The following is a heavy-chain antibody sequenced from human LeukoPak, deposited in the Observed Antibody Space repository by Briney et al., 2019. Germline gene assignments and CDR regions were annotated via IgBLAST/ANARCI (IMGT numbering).Heavy chain of an antibody. CDR1: GFIFSSYG. CDR2: ISYDGSNK. V-gene: IGHV3-30*18. J-gene: IGHJ4*02. D-gene: IGHD6-19*01. CDR3: AKEFLSEAVAYFDY. Sequence: GGSLRLSCAASGFIFSSYGMHWVRQAPGKGLEWVAVISYDGSNKYYADSVKGRFTISRDNSKNTLYLQMNSLRAEDTAVYYCAKEFLSEAVAYFDYWGQGTLVTVSS.